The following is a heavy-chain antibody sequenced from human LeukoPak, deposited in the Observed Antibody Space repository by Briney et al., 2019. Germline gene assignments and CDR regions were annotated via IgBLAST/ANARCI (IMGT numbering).Heavy chain of an antibody. CDR3: ARVLYNWNDCIDC. Sequence: GGSLRLSCAASGFTFSNYWMHWVRQVPGEGLVWVSRISGYGATTAYAHSVKGRFTISRDNAKSTLYLQMNSLRAEDAAVYYCARVLYNWNDCIDCWGQGTLVTVSS. CDR2: ISGYGATT. D-gene: IGHD1-20*01. CDR1: GFTFSNYW. V-gene: IGHV3-74*01. J-gene: IGHJ4*02.